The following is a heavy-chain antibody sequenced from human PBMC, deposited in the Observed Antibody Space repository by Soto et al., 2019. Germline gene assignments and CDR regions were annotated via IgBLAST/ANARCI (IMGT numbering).Heavy chain of an antibody. Sequence: PSETLSLTCTVSGGSITNSNWWSWVRLPPAKGLEWIGDIYHAGSTKYNPSLERRFTMSRDNAKNSLYLQMDSLRAEDTAVYYCARDSGYGSGTSVNHYLDYWGHGTLVTVSS. J-gene: IGHJ4*01. D-gene: IGHD3-10*01. CDR3: ARDSGYGSGTSVNHYLDY. V-gene: IGHV4-4*02. CDR1: GGSITNSNW. CDR2: IYHAGST.